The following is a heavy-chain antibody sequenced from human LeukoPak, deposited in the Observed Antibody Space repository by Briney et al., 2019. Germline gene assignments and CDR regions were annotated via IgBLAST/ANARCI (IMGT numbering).Heavy chain of an antibody. D-gene: IGHD4-17*01. J-gene: IGHJ4*02. CDR3: ARALYSMTTVTTEYWFDY. CDR1: GDPISSGDYY. V-gene: IGHV4-30-4*01. Sequence: QPQTLTCTVSGDPISSGDYYGRWIRQPPGKGLEWIGYIYYSGSTYYNPSLQSRVIMSVDTSKNPFSLTLTSVTAADTAVYYCARALYSMTTVTTEYWFDYWGQGTLVTVSS. CDR2: IYYSGST.